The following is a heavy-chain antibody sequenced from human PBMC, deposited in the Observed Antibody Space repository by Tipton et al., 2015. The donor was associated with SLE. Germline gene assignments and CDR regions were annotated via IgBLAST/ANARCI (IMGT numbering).Heavy chain of an antibody. D-gene: IGHD4-11*01. V-gene: IGHV3-9*01. Sequence: SLRLSCAASGFTLDDYAMHWVRQAPGKGLEWVSGISWNSGSIGYADSVKGRFTISRDNAKNSLYLQMNSLRAEDTALYYCAKGVTTDYYYGMDVWGQGTTVTVSS. CDR1: GFTLDDYA. J-gene: IGHJ6*02. CDR3: AKGVTTDYYYGMDV. CDR2: ISWNSGSI.